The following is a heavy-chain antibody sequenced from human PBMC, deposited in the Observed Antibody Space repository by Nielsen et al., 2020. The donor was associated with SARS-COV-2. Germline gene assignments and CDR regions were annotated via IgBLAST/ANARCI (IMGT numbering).Heavy chain of an antibody. CDR2: IYPGDSET. CDR1: GYTFTSHL. CDR3: ARHERVGGAFDI. Sequence: GESLKISCKASGYTFTSHLIGWVRQMPGKGLEWMGNIYPGDSETRYNPSFQGQVTIAADKSIRTAYLQWSSLKASDTAMYYCARHERVGGAFDIWGQGTMVTVSS. J-gene: IGHJ3*02. D-gene: IGHD2-2*01. V-gene: IGHV5-51*01.